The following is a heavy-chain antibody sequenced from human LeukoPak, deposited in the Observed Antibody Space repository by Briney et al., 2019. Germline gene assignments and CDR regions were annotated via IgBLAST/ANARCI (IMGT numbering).Heavy chain of an antibody. CDR1: GYTFTGYY. D-gene: IGHD3-10*01. CDR3: ARTFTLLWFGELLPSYFDY. Sequence: GASVKVSCKASGYTFTGYYMHWVRQAPGQGLEWMGWINPNSGGTNYAQKFQGRVTMTRDTSISTAYMELSRLRSDDTAVYYCARTFTLLWFGELLPSYFDYWGQGTLVTVSS. J-gene: IGHJ4*02. CDR2: INPNSGGT. V-gene: IGHV1-2*02.